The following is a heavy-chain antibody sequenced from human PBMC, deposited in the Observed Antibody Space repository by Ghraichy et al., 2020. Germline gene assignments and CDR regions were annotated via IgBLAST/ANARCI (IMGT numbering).Heavy chain of an antibody. V-gene: IGHV1-18*01. CDR3: ARFTAVQLADY. Sequence: ASVKVSCKASGYTFTTYGISWVRQAPGQGLEWMGWISAYNGNTNYAQKLQGRVTMTTDTSTSTAYMELRSLSSDDTAVYYCARFTAVQLADYWGQGTLVTVSS. CDR1: GYTFTTYG. CDR2: ISAYNGNT. J-gene: IGHJ4*02. D-gene: IGHD1-1*01.